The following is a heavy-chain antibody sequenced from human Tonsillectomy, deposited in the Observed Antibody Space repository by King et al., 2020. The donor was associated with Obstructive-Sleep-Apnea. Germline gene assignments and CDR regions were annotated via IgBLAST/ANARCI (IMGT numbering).Heavy chain of an antibody. CDR2: SYYSGST. D-gene: IGHD3-22*01. Sequence: VQLQESGPGLVKPSQTLSLTCTVSCGSISSGDYYWTWIRQPPGKGLEWIGYSYYSGSTYYNPSLKRRVTISADTSKNQFSLKLSSLTAADTSLYYCARVSYYYDGVDAFDIWGQGTMVTVSS. CDR1: CGSISSGDYY. CDR3: ARVSYYYDGVDAFDI. V-gene: IGHV4-30-4*01. J-gene: IGHJ3*02.